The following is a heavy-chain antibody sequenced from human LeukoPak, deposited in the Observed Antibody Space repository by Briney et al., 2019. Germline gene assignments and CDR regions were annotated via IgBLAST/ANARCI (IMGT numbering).Heavy chain of an antibody. CDR2: ISGSGVST. CDR1: GFTFTSYA. J-gene: IGHJ4*02. V-gene: IGHV3-23*01. D-gene: IGHD1-26*01. CDR3: AKDRMIVGAPIDY. Sequence: QPGGSLRLSCAASGFTFTSYAMSWVRQAPGKGLEWVSGISGSGVSTYYADSVKGRFTISRDNSKNTLYLQMNSLRADDTAVYYCAKDRMIVGAPIDYWGQGTLVTVSS.